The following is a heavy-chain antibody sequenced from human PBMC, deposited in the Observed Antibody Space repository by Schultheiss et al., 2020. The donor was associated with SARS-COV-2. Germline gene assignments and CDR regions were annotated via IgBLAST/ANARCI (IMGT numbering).Heavy chain of an antibody. CDR2: IKSKTDGGTT. D-gene: IGHD3-16*02. CDR3: TTNYVWGSYRYTGYYYGMDV. Sequence: GESLKISCAASGFTFSNAWMNWVRQAPGKGLEWVGRIKSKTDGGTTDYAAPVKGRFTISRDDSKNTMYLQMNSLKTEDTAVYYCTTNYVWGSYRYTGYYYGMDVWGQGTMVTVSS. CDR1: GFTFSNAW. V-gene: IGHV3-15*07. J-gene: IGHJ6*02.